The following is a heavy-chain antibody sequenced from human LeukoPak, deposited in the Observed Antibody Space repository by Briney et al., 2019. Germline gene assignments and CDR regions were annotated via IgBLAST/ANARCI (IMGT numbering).Heavy chain of an antibody. CDR2: ISSNGGST. CDR1: GFTFSSYA. V-gene: IGHV3-64*01. D-gene: IGHD6-19*01. Sequence: PGGSLRLSCAASGFTFSSYAMHCVRQAPGKGLEYVSAISSNGGSTHYANSVKGRFTISRDNSKNTLYLQMGSLRAEDMAVYYCARGSIAVAGDMDVWGKGTTVTVSS. J-gene: IGHJ6*04. CDR3: ARGSIAVAGDMDV.